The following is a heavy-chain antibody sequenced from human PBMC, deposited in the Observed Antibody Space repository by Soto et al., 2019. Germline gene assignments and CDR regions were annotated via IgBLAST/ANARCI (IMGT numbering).Heavy chain of an antibody. V-gene: IGHV4-59*01. CDR3: ARSYDFWSGYPLGY. Sequence: SETLSLTCTVSDGSINNYYWNWIRQPPGKGLEWIGYIAYSGSTKYNPSLKSRVTISIDTSKKNFSLKLTSVTAADTAVYYCARSYDFWSGYPLGYWGRGTLFTVSS. CDR2: IAYSGST. D-gene: IGHD3-3*01. CDR1: DGSINNYY. J-gene: IGHJ4*02.